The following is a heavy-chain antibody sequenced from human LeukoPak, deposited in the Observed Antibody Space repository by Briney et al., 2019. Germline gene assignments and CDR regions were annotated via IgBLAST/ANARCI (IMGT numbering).Heavy chain of an antibody. D-gene: IGHD4-17*01. V-gene: IGHV3-30*18. CDR2: ISYDGRNI. CDR3: AKSYGDYVYYFDY. CDR1: GFTFNNYG. J-gene: IGHJ4*02. Sequence: GKSLRLSCAASGFTFNNYGMHWVRQAPGKGLEWVAVISYDGRNIHYPDSVKGRFTISRDNSKNTLYLQMNSLRAEDTAVYYCAKSYGDYVYYFDYWGQGTLVTVSS.